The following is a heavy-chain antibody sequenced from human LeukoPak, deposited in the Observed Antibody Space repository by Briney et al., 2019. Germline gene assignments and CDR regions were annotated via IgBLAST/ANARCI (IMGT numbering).Heavy chain of an antibody. CDR3: ARDDYGDYAGFDY. Sequence: GGSLRLSCAASGFTFSSYSMNWVRQAPGKGLEWVSSISSSSSYIYYADSVKGRFTISRDNAKNSLYLQMNSLRAEDTAVYYCARDDYGDYAGFDYWGQGTLVTVS. CDR2: ISSSSSYI. CDR1: GFTFSSYS. V-gene: IGHV3-21*01. J-gene: IGHJ4*02. D-gene: IGHD4-17*01.